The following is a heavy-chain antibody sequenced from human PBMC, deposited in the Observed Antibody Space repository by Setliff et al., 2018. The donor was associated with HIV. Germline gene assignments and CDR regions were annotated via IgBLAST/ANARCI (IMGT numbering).Heavy chain of an antibody. CDR2: IIPIFGAA. CDR1: GGTFSRYT. D-gene: IGHD2-15*01. Sequence: ASVKVSCKASGGTFSRYTIRWVRQAPGQGLEWMGGIIPIFGAASYAQKFQGRVTMTRDTSTNTAYMELNSLTSDDTAVYYCARDLVVVAPYYCFDPWGQGTLVTVSS. CDR3: ARDLVVVAPYYCFDP. J-gene: IGHJ5*02. V-gene: IGHV1-69*05.